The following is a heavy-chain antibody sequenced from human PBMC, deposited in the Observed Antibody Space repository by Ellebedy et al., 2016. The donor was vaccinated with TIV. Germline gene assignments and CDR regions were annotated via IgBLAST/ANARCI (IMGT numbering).Heavy chain of an antibody. V-gene: IGHV4-59*13. CDR3: AATARYSSWYFDL. CDR2: IDYSGST. D-gene: IGHD6-13*01. Sequence: SETLSLXXSVSGGSISSYYWSWIRQPPGKGLEWIGYIDYSGSTNYNPSLKSRVTISVDTSKNQFSLKLSSVTAADTAVYYCAATARYSSWYFDLWGRGTLVTVSS. J-gene: IGHJ2*01. CDR1: GGSISSYY.